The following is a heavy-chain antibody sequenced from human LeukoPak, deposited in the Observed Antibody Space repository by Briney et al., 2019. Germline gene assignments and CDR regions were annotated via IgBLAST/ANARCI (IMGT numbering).Heavy chain of an antibody. Sequence: PGGSLRLFCAASGFTFSSYSMNWVRQAPGKGLEWVAVIWYDGSNKYYADSVKGRFTISRDNSKNTLYLQMNSLRAEDTAVYYCARDHFRAYTFAPEAAAGNNWFDPWGQGTLVTVSS. D-gene: IGHD6-13*01. CDR3: ARDHFRAYTFAPEAAAGNNWFDP. J-gene: IGHJ5*02. V-gene: IGHV3-33*08. CDR1: GFTFSSYS. CDR2: IWYDGSNK.